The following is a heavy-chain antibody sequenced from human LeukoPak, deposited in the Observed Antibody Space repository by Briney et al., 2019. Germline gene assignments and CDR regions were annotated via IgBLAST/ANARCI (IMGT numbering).Heavy chain of an antibody. CDR2: TNSDGKTT. D-gene: IGHD6-19*01. Sequence: PGGSLRLSCAASGFTFSSYWMHWVRQAPGKGLVWVSRTNSDGKTTRYADSAKGRFTISRDNAKNTLYLQMNSLKTEDTAVYYCTTEARSSGWQNWFDPWGQGTLVTVSS. CDR3: TTEARSSGWQNWFDP. CDR1: GFTFSSYW. V-gene: IGHV3-74*01. J-gene: IGHJ5*02.